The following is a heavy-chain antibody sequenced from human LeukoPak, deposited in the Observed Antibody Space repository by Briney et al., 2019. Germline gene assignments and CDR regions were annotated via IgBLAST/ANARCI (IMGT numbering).Heavy chain of an antibody. Sequence: HSGGSLRLSCVASGFTFSSYSLNWVRQAPGKGLEWVSSISNSGGRTFYTDSVKGRFTISRDNSKITLYLQMNSLRAEDTAVYYCAKSYNGYESKPDYWGQGTLVTVSS. CDR3: AKSYNGYESKPDY. D-gene: IGHD5-12*01. CDR2: ISNSGGRT. V-gene: IGHV3-23*01. J-gene: IGHJ4*02. CDR1: GFTFSSYS.